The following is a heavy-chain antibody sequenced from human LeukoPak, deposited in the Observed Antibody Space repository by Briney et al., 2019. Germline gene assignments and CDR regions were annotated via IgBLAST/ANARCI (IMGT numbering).Heavy chain of an antibody. D-gene: IGHD3-10*01. CDR1: GFTFSSYA. V-gene: IGHV3-21*01. CDR2: ITNNNYI. Sequence: GGSLRLSCAASGFTFSSYAMNWVRQAPGKGLEWVSSITNNNYIYYADSVKGRFTTSRDNAKNSLYLQMNSLRAEDTAMYYCARQFGSGNTYWGQGTLVTVSS. J-gene: IGHJ4*02. CDR3: ARQFGSGNTY.